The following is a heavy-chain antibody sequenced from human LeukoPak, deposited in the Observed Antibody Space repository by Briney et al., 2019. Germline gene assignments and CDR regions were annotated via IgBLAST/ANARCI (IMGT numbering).Heavy chain of an antibody. CDR2: IKQDGSEK. Sequence: GGSLRLSCAASGFTFSNYWMGWVRQAPGKGLERVAKIKQDGSEKYYVDSVKGRFTISRDNAKKSLYLQMNSLRAEDTAVYYCARVYYDSSVFNWFDPWGQGTLVTVSS. CDR1: GFTFSNYW. D-gene: IGHD3-22*01. J-gene: IGHJ5*02. CDR3: ARVYYDSSVFNWFDP. V-gene: IGHV3-7*04.